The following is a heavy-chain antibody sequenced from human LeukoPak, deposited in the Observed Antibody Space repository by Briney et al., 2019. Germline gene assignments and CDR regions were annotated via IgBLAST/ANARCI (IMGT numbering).Heavy chain of an antibody. Sequence: GGSLRLSCAASGFTFSSYSMNWVRQAPGKGLEWVSSISSSSSYIYYADSVKGRFTISRDNAKNSLYLQMNSLRAEDTAVYYCARLYSSSWYSAFDIWGQGTMVTVTS. CDR3: ARLYSSSWYSAFDI. CDR2: ISSSSSYI. V-gene: IGHV3-21*01. D-gene: IGHD6-13*01. CDR1: GFTFSSYS. J-gene: IGHJ3*02.